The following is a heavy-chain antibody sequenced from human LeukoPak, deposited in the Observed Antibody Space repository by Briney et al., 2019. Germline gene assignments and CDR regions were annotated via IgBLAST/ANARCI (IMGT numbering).Heavy chain of an antibody. J-gene: IGHJ4*02. CDR1: VYTFTGYY. CDR3: ARAAGVVAATPLDY. V-gene: IGHV1-2*02. CDR2: INPNSGGT. D-gene: IGHD2-15*01. Sequence: GASVTVSCTASVYTFTGYYMHWVRQAPGQGLEWMGWINPNSGGTNYAQKFQGRVTMTRDTSISTAYMELSRLRSDDTAVYYCARAAGVVAATPLDYWGQGTLVTVSS.